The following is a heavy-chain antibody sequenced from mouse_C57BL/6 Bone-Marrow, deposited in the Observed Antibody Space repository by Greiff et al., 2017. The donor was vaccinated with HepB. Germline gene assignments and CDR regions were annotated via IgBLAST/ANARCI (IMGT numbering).Heavy chain of an antibody. Sequence: VQLQQSGAELVKPGASVKLSCKASGYTFTSYWMHWVKRRPGQGLEWIGMIHPNSGSTNYNEKFKSKATLTVDKSSSTAYMQLSSLTSEDSAVYYCARREGRAMDYWGQGTSVTVSS. CDR3: ARREGRAMDY. CDR2: IHPNSGST. CDR1: GYTFTSYW. D-gene: IGHD6-2*01. V-gene: IGHV1-64*01. J-gene: IGHJ4*01.